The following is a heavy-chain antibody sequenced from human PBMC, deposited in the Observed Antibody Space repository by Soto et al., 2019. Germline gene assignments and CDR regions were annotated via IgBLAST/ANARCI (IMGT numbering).Heavy chain of an antibody. D-gene: IGHD2-2*02. CDR3: ARDFLEIVVVPAAIDY. J-gene: IGHJ4*02. CDR1: GFTFSIYA. CDR2: ISYDGSNK. Sequence: LSLSFAASGFTFSIYAMHLVRQAPCKGLEWVAVISYDGSNKYYADSVKGRFTISRDNSKNTLYLQMNSLRAEDTAVYYCARDFLEIVVVPAAIDYWGQGTLVTVSS. V-gene: IGHV3-30-3*01.